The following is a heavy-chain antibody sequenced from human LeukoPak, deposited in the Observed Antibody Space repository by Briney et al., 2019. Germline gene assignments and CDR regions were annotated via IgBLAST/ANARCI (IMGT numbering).Heavy chain of an antibody. Sequence: ASVKVSCKASGGTFSRYAISWVRQAPGQGLEWMGIINPSGGSTSYAQKFQGRVTMTRDTSTSTVYMELSSLRSEDTAVYYCAMGFGEWNNFDYWGQGTLVTVSS. J-gene: IGHJ4*02. V-gene: IGHV1-46*01. CDR1: GGTFSRYA. D-gene: IGHD3-10*01. CDR3: AMGFGEWNNFDY. CDR2: INPSGGST.